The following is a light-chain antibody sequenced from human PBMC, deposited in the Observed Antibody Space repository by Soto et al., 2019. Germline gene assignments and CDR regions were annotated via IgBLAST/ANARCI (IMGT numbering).Light chain of an antibody. CDR3: SSYTSSSPL. J-gene: IGLJ1*01. Sequence: SGRTRRASVFGSPGRSITISCPGNSSDVGGYNYVSWYQQPPGKAPKLMIYDVSNRPSGVSNRFSGSKSGNTASLTISGLQAEDEADYYCSSYTSSSPLFGTGTKVTVL. CDR1: SSDVGGYNY. V-gene: IGLV2-14*01. CDR2: DVS.